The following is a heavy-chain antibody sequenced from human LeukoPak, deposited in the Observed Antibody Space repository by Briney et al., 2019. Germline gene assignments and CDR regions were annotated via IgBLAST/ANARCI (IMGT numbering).Heavy chain of an antibody. V-gene: IGHV4-39*01. J-gene: IGHJ4*02. CDR2: IYHSGSM. Sequence: PSQTLSLTCTVSGGSINSSDYYWGWIRQPPGKGLEWIGSIYHSGSMYASLKSRVTISVDTSKIQFSLKMSSVTAADTAVYYCARHATSSTSGPPYDYWGQGTLVTVSS. D-gene: IGHD5-24*01. CDR1: GGSINSSDYY. CDR3: ARHATSSTSGPPYDY.